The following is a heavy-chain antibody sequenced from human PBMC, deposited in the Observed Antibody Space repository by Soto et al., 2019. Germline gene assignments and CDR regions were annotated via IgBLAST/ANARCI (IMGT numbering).Heavy chain of an antibody. Sequence: QITLKESGPTLVKPTQTLTLTCTFSGFSLSTSGVGVGWIRQPPGKALEWLALIYWDDDKRYSPSLKSRLTTTKDPPKTQLVLKLTTMDPVNTATYYCATSRLYGSGGGCYRTHVAFDIWGQGTMVTVS. CDR2: IYWDDDK. CDR3: ATSRLYGSGGGCYRTHVAFDI. V-gene: IGHV2-5*02. D-gene: IGHD2-15*01. J-gene: IGHJ3*02. CDR1: GFSLSTSGVG.